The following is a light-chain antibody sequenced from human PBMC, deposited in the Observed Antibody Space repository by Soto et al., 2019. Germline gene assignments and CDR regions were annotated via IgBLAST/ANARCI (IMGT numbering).Light chain of an antibody. CDR3: QEYNTLWT. V-gene: IGKV1-5*03. CDR1: QSISSW. Sequence: DIQMTQSPCTLSASLGDRVTITCRASQSISSWLAWYQQKPGKAPKLLIYKASTLQTGVPSRFSGSGSGLEFTLTISSLQPDDFATYYCQEYNTLWTFGQGTKVEMK. J-gene: IGKJ1*01. CDR2: KAS.